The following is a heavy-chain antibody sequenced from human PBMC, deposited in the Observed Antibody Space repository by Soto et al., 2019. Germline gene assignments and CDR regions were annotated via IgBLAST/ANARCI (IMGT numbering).Heavy chain of an antibody. CDR2: ISPKSGGT. CDR3: ARPPGYVSDWYYFDL. J-gene: IGHJ4*02. V-gene: IGHV1-2*02. CDR1: GYTFTGYY. Sequence: GXSVKVSCKGSGYTFTGYYMHWVRQAPGQGFEWMGRISPKSGGTNYAQKFQGRVTMTWDTSLNTAYMELSSLMLEDTAVYYCARPPGYVSDWYYFDLWGQGTLVTVSS. D-gene: IGHD3-9*01.